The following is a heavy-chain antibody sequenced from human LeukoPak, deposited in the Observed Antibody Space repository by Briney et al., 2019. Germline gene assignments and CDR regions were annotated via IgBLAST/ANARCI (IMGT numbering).Heavy chain of an antibody. Sequence: GASVKVSCKASGFTFTSSAVQWVRQARGQRLEWIGWIVVGSGNTNYAQKFQERVTITRDMSTSTAYMELSSLRSEDTAVYYCARVVTMIVVVNYYYGMDVWGQGTTVTVSS. CDR3: ARVVTMIVVVNYYYGMDV. D-gene: IGHD3-22*01. CDR2: IVVGSGNT. CDR1: GFTFTSSA. J-gene: IGHJ6*02. V-gene: IGHV1-58*01.